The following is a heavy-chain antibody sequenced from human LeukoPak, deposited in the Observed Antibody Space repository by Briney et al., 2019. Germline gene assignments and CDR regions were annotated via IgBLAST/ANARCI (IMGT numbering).Heavy chain of an antibody. CDR1: GGTFSSYA. V-gene: IGHV1-69*01. CDR3: ARGPSPVAHRFDY. D-gene: IGHD6-19*01. J-gene: IGHJ4*02. Sequence: SVKVSCKASGGTFSSYAISRVRQAPGQGLEWMGGIIPIFGTANYAQKFQGRVTITADESTSTAYMELSSLRSEDTAVYYRARGPSPVAHRFDYWGQGTLVTVSS. CDR2: IIPIFGTA.